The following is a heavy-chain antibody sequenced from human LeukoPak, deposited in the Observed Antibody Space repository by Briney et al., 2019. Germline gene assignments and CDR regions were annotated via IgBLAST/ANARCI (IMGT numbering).Heavy chain of an antibody. CDR1: GYTFTSYG. CDR2: ISAYNGNT. D-gene: IGHD2-2*01. J-gene: IGHJ4*02. V-gene: IGHV1-18*01. CDR3: ARDWGYCSSTSCYGGLDY. Sequence: ASVKVSCKASGYTFTSYGISWVRRAPGQGLEWMGWISAYNGNTNYAQKLQGRVTMTTDTSTSTAYMELRSLRSDDTAVYYCARDWGYCSSTSCYGGLDYWGQGTLVTVSS.